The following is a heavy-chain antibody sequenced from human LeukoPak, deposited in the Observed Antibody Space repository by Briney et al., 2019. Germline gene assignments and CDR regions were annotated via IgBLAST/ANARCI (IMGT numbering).Heavy chain of an antibody. V-gene: IGHV4-34*01. CDR1: GGSFSGYY. CDR2: INHSGST. CDR3: ARYYYMDV. J-gene: IGHJ6*03. Sequence: SETLSLTCAVYGGSFSGYYWSWIRQPPGEGLEWIGEINHSGSTNYNPSLKSRVTISVDTSKNQFSLKLSSVTAADTAVYYCARYYYMDVWGKATTVTVSS.